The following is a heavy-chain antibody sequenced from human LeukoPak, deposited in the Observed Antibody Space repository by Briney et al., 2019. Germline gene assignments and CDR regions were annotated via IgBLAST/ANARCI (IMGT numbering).Heavy chain of an antibody. Sequence: PGGSLRLSCAASGFTFSSYWMHLVRQAPGKGLVWVSRINSDGSNTTYADSVKGRFTISRDNAKNTLYLQMNSLRAEDTAVYYCAKGRDYYDSSGYPKPIDLWGQGTLVTVSS. CDR2: INSDGSNT. CDR1: GFTFSSYW. V-gene: IGHV3-74*01. J-gene: IGHJ5*02. CDR3: AKGRDYYDSSGYPKPIDL. D-gene: IGHD3-22*01.